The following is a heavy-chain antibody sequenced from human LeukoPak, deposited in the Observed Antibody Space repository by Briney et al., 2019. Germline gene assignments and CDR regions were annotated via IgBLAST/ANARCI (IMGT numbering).Heavy chain of an antibody. Sequence: ASVKVSCKVSGYTLTELSMHWARQAPGKGLEWMGGFDPEDGETIYAQKFQGRVTMTEGTSTDTAYMELSSLRSEDTAVYYCARPAYCSGGSCYGRLDYWGQGTLVTVSS. V-gene: IGHV1-24*01. CDR2: FDPEDGET. CDR1: GYTLTELS. D-gene: IGHD2-15*01. CDR3: ARPAYCSGGSCYGRLDY. J-gene: IGHJ4*02.